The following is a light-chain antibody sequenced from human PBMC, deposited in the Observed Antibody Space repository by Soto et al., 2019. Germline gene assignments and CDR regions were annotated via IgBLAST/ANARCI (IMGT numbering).Light chain of an antibody. CDR1: QSVSSSY. J-gene: IGKJ1*01. Sequence: IVLTQSPGTLSLSPGERATLSCRASQSVSSSYLAWSQQNPGQAPSLLIYGASSRATGIPDRFSGSGSGTDFTLTISRLEPEDVAVYYWQQYGSSPWTFGQGTKVEIK. CDR2: GAS. V-gene: IGKV3-20*01. CDR3: QQYGSSPWT.